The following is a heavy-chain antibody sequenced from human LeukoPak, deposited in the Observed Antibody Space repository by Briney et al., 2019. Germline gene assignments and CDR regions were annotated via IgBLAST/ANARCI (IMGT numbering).Heavy chain of an antibody. Sequence: PGGSLRLSCGASGFTFSSHGMHWVRQAPGKGLEWVALIGSDGTNKYYADSVKGRFTISRDNSMNTLYLQVNSLRAEDTAVYYCARLIVGLTNWFDPWGQGTLLTVSS. J-gene: IGHJ5*02. V-gene: IGHV3-33*03. CDR3: ARLIVGLTNWFDP. CDR2: IGSDGTNK. CDR1: GFTFSSHG. D-gene: IGHD1-26*01.